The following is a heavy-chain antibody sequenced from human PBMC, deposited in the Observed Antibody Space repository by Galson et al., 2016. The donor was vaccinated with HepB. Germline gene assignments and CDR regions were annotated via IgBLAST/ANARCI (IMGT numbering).Heavy chain of an antibody. CDR3: TGVAGSINF. CDR1: GFTFSGYW. D-gene: IGHD1-1*01. V-gene: IGHV3-7*01. CDR2: INRDASEK. J-gene: IGHJ4*02. Sequence: SLRLSCAASGFTFSGYWMNWVRQAPGKGLEWVAYINRDASEKYYENSVRGRFTISRDNARNSVFLQINSLRDDDTAVYYCTGVAGSINFWGQGILVTVSS.